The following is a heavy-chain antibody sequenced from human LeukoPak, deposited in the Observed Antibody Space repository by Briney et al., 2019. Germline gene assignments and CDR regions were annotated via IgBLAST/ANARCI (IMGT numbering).Heavy chain of an antibody. D-gene: IGHD3-22*01. CDR1: GGSISSGGYY. CDR2: IYHSGST. J-gene: IGHJ4*02. CDR3: ARAMDDSSGYSD. V-gene: IGHV4-30-2*01. Sequence: SETLSLTCTVSGGSISSGGYYWSWIRQPPGKGLEWIGYIYHSGSTYYNPSLKSRVTISVDKSKNQFSLKLSSVTAADTAVYYCARAMDDSSGYSDWGQGTLVTVSS.